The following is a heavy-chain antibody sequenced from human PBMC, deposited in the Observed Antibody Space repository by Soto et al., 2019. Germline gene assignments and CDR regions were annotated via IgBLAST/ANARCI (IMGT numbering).Heavy chain of an antibody. CDR1: GFTFSNYY. Sequence: GGSLRLSCAASGFTFSNYYMTWVRQTPGKGLEWVANIKQDGSEKYYVDSVKGRFTISRDNAKNSLYLQMNNLRAEDTAVYYCARASSAYTGYQAVAGIFDYWGQGSLVTVSS. D-gene: IGHD6-19*01. V-gene: IGHV3-7*03. CDR2: IKQDGSEK. J-gene: IGHJ4*02. CDR3: ARASSAYTGYQAVAGIFDY.